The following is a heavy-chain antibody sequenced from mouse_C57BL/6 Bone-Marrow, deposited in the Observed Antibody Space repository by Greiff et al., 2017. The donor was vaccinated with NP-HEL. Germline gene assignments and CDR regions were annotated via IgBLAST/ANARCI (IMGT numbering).Heavy chain of an antibody. CDR2: IYPGGGYT. CDR1: GYTFTNYW. V-gene: IGHV1-63*01. J-gene: IGHJ1*03. D-gene: IGHD1-1*01. Sequence: QVQLKQSGAELVRPGTSVKMSCKASGYTFTNYWIGWAKQRPGHGLEWIGDIYPGGGYTNYNEKFKGKATLTADKSSSTAYMQFSSLTSEDSAIYYCAREDTTVVKGWYFDVWGTGTTVTVSS. CDR3: AREDTTVVKGWYFDV.